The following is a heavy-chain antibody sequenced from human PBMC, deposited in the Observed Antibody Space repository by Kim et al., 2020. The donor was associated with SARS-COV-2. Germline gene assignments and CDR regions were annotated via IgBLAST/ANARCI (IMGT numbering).Heavy chain of an antibody. J-gene: IGHJ6*02. D-gene: IGHD1-1*01. CDR2: IYPGDSDT. CDR1: GYSFTSYW. CDR3: ARHGIWNAGPIGMDV. V-gene: IGHV5-51*01. Sequence: GESLKISCKGSGYSFTSYWIGWVRQMPGKGLEWMGIIYPGDSDTRYSPSFQGQVTISADKSISTAYLQWSSLKASDTAMYYCARHGIWNAGPIGMDVWGQGTTVTVSS.